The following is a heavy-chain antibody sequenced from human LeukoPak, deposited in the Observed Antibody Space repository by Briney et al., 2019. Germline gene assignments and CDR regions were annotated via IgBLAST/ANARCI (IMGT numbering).Heavy chain of an antibody. CDR3: AKGCSSTSCAIEFDS. Sequence: PGRSLRLSCGGSGFNFKNYGIHWVRQDPGKGLEWVAGMSYDGGHIYYGDSVKGRFTISRDNSKDTVYVEMNSLRPADTAVYYCAKGCSSTSCAIEFDSWGQGTLVTVSS. CDR2: MSYDGGHI. CDR1: GFNFKNYG. D-gene: IGHD2-2*01. J-gene: IGHJ4*02. V-gene: IGHV3-30*18.